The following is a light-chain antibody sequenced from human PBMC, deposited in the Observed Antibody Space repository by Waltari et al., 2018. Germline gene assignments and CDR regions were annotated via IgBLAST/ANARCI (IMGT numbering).Light chain of an antibody. V-gene: IGLV2-14*03. CDR1: SSDVGGYNY. J-gene: IGLJ1*01. Sequence: QSALTQPASVSGSPGQSITISCTGTSSDVGGYNYVAWYQPHPGKVPKLLIYDVTYRPSGVSDRFSGSKSGNTASLTISGLQAEDEADYYCSSYTSTSTFVFGSGTRVTVL. CDR2: DVT. CDR3: SSYTSTSTFV.